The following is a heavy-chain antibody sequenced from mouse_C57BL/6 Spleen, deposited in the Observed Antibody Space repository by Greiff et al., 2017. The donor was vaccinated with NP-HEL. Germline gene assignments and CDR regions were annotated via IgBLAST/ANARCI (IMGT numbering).Heavy chain of an antibody. CDR1: GFSLTSYG. V-gene: IGHV2-4*01. D-gene: IGHD2-1*01. Sequence: VMLVESGPGLVQPSQSLSITCTVSGFSLTSYGVHWVRQPPGKGLEWLGVIWSGGSTDYNAAFISRLSISKDNSKSQVFFKMNSLQADDTAIYYCAKKIYGNPYAMDYWGQGTSVTVSS. J-gene: IGHJ4*01. CDR3: AKKIYGNPYAMDY. CDR2: IWSGGST.